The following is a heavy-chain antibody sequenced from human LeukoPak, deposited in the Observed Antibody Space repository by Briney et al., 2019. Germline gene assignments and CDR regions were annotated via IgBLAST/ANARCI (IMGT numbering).Heavy chain of an antibody. CDR2: ISGSGDST. CDR3: AKETYSSGWYPYFDY. CDR1: GFTFSSYA. J-gene: IGHJ4*02. D-gene: IGHD6-19*01. Sequence: GGSLRLSCVASGFTFSSYAMSWVRQAPGKGLEWVSGISGSGDSTYYADSVKGRFTISRDNSKNTLFLQMNSLRAEDTAVYYCAKETYSSGWYPYFDYWGQGTLVTVSS. V-gene: IGHV3-23*01.